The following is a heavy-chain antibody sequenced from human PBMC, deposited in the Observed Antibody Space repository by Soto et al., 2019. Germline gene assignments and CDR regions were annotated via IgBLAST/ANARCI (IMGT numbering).Heavy chain of an antibody. CDR2: INPSGGST. V-gene: IGHV1-46*01. J-gene: IGHJ4*02. D-gene: IGHD1-26*01. Sequence: ASVKVSCKASGYTFTSYYMHWVRQAPGQGLEWMGIINPSGGSTSYAQKFQGRVTMTRDTSTSTVYMELSSLRSEDTAVYYCAKYEASWEAFHYWGQGTLVTVSS. CDR1: GYTFTSYY. CDR3: AKYEASWEAFHY.